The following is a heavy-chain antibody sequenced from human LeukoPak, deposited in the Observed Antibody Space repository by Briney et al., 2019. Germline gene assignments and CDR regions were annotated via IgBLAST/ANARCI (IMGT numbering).Heavy chain of an antibody. CDR1: GFTFNMYW. D-gene: IGHD4-23*01. Sequence: PGGSLRLSCAASGFTFNMYWMTWVRQAPGKGLESVAYINKDGSDKYYVDSVNGRFTVSRDNAKNSLYMQMNSLRAEDTAVYYCARDAGYGGNSDYWGQGNLVTVSS. CDR3: ARDAGYGGNSDY. J-gene: IGHJ4*02. V-gene: IGHV3-7*01. CDR2: INKDGSDK.